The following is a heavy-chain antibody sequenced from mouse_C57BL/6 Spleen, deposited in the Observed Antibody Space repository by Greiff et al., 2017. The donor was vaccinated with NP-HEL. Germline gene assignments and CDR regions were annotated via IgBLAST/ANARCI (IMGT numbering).Heavy chain of an antibody. CDR2: ILPGSGST. J-gene: IGHJ1*03. D-gene: IGHD3-3*01. CDR3: ARVGWETWYFDV. CDR1: GYTFTGYW. V-gene: IGHV1-9*01. Sequence: QVQLQQSGAELMKPGASVKLSCKATGYTFTGYWIEWVKQRPGHGLEWIGEILPGSGSTNYTEKFKGKATFAADTSSNTAYMQLSSLTTEDSAIYYSARVGWETWYFDVWGTGTTVTVSS.